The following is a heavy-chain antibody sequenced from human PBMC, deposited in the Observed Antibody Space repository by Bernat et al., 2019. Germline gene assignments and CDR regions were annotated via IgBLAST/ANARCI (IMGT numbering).Heavy chain of an antibody. V-gene: IGHV3-23*03. CDR1: GFTFSSYA. Sequence: EVELLESGGGLVQPGGSLRLSCAASGFTFSSYAMSWVRQAPGKGLAWVSVIYSGGSTYYADSVKGRFTISRDNSKNTLYLQMNSLRAEDTAVYYCARDQRDYDILTGYFFRGAFDIWGQGTMVTVSS. CDR3: ARDQRDYDILTGYFFRGAFDI. CDR2: IYSGGST. D-gene: IGHD3-9*01. J-gene: IGHJ3*02.